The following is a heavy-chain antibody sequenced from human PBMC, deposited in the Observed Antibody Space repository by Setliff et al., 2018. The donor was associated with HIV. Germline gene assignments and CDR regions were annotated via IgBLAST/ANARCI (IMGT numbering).Heavy chain of an antibody. CDR1: GGSISSRAYY. D-gene: IGHD6-13*01. J-gene: IGHJ4*02. CDR3: ATYSSSWPDY. CDR2: IFYSGST. V-gene: IGHV4-39*01. Sequence: SETLSLTCTVSGGSISSRAYYWGWIRQPPGKGLKWIGSIFYSGSTYYNPSLKSRVTISVDTSKNQFSLKLSSVTAADTAVYYCATYSSSWPDYWGQGTLVTVSS.